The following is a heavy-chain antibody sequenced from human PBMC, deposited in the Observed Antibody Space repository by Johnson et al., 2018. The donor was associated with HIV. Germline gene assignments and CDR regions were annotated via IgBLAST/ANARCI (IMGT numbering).Heavy chain of an antibody. V-gene: IGHV3-7*04. J-gene: IGHJ3*02. CDR3: VRGGATSYDAFDI. D-gene: IGHD1-26*01. Sequence: MQLVESGGGVVQPGRSLRLSCAASGFTFSTYGMHWVRQAPGKGLEWVANIKQDGSEKYYVDSVKGRFTISRDNAKNSLYLQMNSLRVGDTAVYYCVRGGATSYDAFDIWGQGTMVTVSS. CDR2: IKQDGSEK. CDR1: GFTFSTYG.